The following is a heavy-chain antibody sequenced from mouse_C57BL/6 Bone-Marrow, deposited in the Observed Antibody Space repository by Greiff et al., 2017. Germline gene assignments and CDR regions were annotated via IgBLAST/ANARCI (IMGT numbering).Heavy chain of an antibody. V-gene: IGHV1-5*01. J-gene: IGHJ2*01. Sequence: VQLQQSGTVLARPGASVKMSCKTSGYTFTSYWMHWVKQRPGQGLEWIGAISPGNSDTSYNQKIKGKAKLTAVTSASTAYMELSSLSHEDSAVYSFTGYYYGSSSYYFDYWGQGTTLSVSA. CDR2: ISPGNSDT. D-gene: IGHD1-1*01. CDR1: GYTFTSYW. CDR3: TGYYYGSSSYYFDY.